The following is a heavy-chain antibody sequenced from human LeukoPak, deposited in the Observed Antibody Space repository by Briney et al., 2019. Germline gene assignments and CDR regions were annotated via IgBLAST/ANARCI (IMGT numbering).Heavy chain of an antibody. CDR2: ISSDSTNI. J-gene: IGHJ5*02. V-gene: IGHV3-48*02. Sequence: PGGSLILSCVASGFTFSSYTMNWVRQAPGKGLEWVSYISSDSTNINYADSVRGRFTISGDNAKNSLFLQMNSLRDEDTAVYYCARSAGGTYYDWFDPWGQGTLVTVSS. CDR1: GFTFSSYT. D-gene: IGHD1-26*01. CDR3: ARSAGGTYYDWFDP.